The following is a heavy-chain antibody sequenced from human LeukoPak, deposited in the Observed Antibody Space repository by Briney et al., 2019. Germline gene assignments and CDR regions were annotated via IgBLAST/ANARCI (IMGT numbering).Heavy chain of an antibody. D-gene: IGHD2-21*01. CDR1: GFTSTRYT. Sequence: PGGSLRLSCAASGFTSTRYTMHWVRQAPGKGLEWVAVVLYDGSNKYYSDSVKGRFTLSRDNSKNTLSLQMNTLRADDTAVYYCVRDNYGGNLDFLGQGTRVTDSS. V-gene: IGHV3-30*04. CDR3: VRDNYGGNLDF. J-gene: IGHJ4*02. CDR2: VLYDGSNK.